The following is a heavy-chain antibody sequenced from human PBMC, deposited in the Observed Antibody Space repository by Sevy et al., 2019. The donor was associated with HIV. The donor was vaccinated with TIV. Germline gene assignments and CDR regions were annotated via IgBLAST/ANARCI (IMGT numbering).Heavy chain of an antibody. CDR3: ARHGSTNELRIDWYFDL. J-gene: IGHJ2*01. V-gene: IGHV4-39*01. CDR1: GVSISTSSDY. CDR2: VYYSGTT. D-gene: IGHD1-7*01. Sequence: SEILSLTCSVSGVSISTSSDYCGWIRQPPGKGMEWIGSVYYSGTTYFKPTLKSRVSISLDTSKNQFSLTLRSVTAADTAIYYCARHGSTNELRIDWYFDLWGRGSMVLVSS.